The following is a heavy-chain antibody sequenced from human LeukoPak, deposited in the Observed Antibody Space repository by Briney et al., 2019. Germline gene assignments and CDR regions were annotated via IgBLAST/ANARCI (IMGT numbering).Heavy chain of an antibody. Sequence: PSETLSLTCTVSGGSISSSSYYWGWIRQPPGKGLEWIGSIYYSGSTYYNPSLKSRVTISVDTSKNQFSLKLSSVTAADTAVYYCARDLGWESSGYSDYWGRGTLVTVSS. CDR1: GGSISSSSYY. D-gene: IGHD3-22*01. V-gene: IGHV4-39*07. CDR3: ARDLGWESSGYSDY. J-gene: IGHJ4*02. CDR2: IYYSGST.